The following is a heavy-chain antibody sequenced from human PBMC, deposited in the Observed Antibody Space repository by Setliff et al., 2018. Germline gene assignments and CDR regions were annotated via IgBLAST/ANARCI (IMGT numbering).Heavy chain of an antibody. J-gene: IGHJ6*03. CDR3: ATNPPKGPSGGYYYDDPYYYYMDV. Sequence: GGSLRLSCAASGFTFSAYWMHWVRQAPGKGLVWVSRTNSDESTKTYADSVKGRFTISRDNAKNTVYLQVNSLRAEDTAVYYCATNPPKGPSGGYYYDDPYYYYMDVWGKGTTVTVSS. CDR2: TNSDESTK. CDR1: GFTFSAYW. D-gene: IGHD3-22*01. V-gene: IGHV3-74*01.